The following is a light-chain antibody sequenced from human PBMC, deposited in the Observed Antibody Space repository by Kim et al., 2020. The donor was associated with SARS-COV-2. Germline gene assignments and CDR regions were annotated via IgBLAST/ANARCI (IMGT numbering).Light chain of an antibody. CDR2: EVN. CDR1: SSDIGGYNF. V-gene: IGLV2-8*01. J-gene: IGLJ2*01. Sequence: GQSVTIACTGTSSDIGGYNFVAWYQQHPGKAPKVMIYEVNKRPSGGPDRFSGSKSGNTASLTVSGLQAEDEADYYCSSYAGRQNLVFGGGTQLTVL. CDR3: SSYAGRQNLV.